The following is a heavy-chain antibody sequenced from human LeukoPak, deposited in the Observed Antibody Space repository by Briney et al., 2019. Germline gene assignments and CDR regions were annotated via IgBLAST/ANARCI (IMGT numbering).Heavy chain of an antibody. Sequence: SETLSLTCAVYGGPLSGYSWSWIRQSPGKGLEWIGYIYYSGSTNYNPSLKSRVTISVDTSKNQFSLKLSSVTAADTAVYYCARVQPATLSRSRYFDYWGQGTLVTVSS. CDR2: IYYSGST. V-gene: IGHV4-59*12. J-gene: IGHJ4*02. CDR3: ARVQPATLSRSRYFDY. CDR1: GGPLSGYS. D-gene: IGHD2-15*01.